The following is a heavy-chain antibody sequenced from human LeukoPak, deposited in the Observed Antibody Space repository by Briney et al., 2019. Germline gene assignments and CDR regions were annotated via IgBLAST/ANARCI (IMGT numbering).Heavy chain of an antibody. J-gene: IGHJ4*02. CDR1: GGSISSGSYY. Sequence: SQTLSLTCTVSGGSISSGSYYWSWIRPPAGKGREWIGRIYTSRSTNYHPSLKSRVTISVDTSKNQSALKLSSVTAADTGVYYCARDSRWGQGALVTVSS. V-gene: IGHV4-61*02. CDR2: IYTSRST. CDR3: ARDSR. D-gene: IGHD4-11*01.